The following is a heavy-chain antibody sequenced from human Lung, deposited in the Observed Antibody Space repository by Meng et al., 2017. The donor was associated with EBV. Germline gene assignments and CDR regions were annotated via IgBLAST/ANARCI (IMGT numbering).Heavy chain of an antibody. V-gene: IGHV4-31*03. CDR1: GGSISSGGFY. CDR3: ARTNYGDYNWFEP. Sequence: QGQLQESGPGLVKPSQTLSLTCTVSGGSISSGGFYWSWIRQHPGKGLEWIGYIYYSGSTYYNPSLRSRVAISIDTSKNQFSLKLTSVTAADTAVYFCARTNYGDYNWFEPWGQGTLVTVSS. D-gene: IGHD4-17*01. CDR2: IYYSGST. J-gene: IGHJ5*02.